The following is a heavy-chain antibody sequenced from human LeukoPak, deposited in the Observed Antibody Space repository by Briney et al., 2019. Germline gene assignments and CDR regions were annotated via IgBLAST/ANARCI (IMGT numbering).Heavy chain of an antibody. CDR3: ARDTANKDFWSGGEINFDY. J-gene: IGHJ4*02. D-gene: IGHD3-3*01. Sequence: ASVKVSCKASGYTFTSYGISWVRQAPGQGLEWMGWISAYNGNTNYAQKLQGRVTMTTDTSTSTAYMELRSLRSDDTAVYYCARDTANKDFWSGGEINFDYWGQGTLVTVSS. CDR1: GYTFTSYG. V-gene: IGHV1-18*01. CDR2: ISAYNGNT.